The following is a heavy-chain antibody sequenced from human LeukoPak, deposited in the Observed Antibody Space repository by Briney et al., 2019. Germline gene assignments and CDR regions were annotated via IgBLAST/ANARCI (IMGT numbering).Heavy chain of an antibody. CDR1: GYTLTELS. D-gene: IGHD6-6*01. V-gene: IGHV1-24*01. Sequence: PGASVKVSCKVSGYTLTELSMHWVRQAPRKRLEWMGGFDPEDGETIYAQKFQGRVTMTEDTSTDTAYMELSSLRSEDTAVYYCATASRSSIAARASFDYWGQGTLVTVSS. J-gene: IGHJ4*02. CDR2: FDPEDGET. CDR3: ATASRSSIAARASFDY.